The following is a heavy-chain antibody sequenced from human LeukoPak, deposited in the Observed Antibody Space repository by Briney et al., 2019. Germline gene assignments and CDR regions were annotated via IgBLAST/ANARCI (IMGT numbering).Heavy chain of an antibody. V-gene: IGHV4-30-2*01. Sequence: SENLSLTCTVSGGSISSGGYYWSWIRQPPGKGLEWIGYIYHSGSTYYNPSLKSRVTISVDRSKNQFSLKLSSVTAADTAVYYCARFPYYYDSSGLNDYWGQGTLVTVSS. CDR1: GGSISSGGYY. D-gene: IGHD3-22*01. CDR3: ARFPYYYDSSGLNDY. J-gene: IGHJ4*02. CDR2: IYHSGST.